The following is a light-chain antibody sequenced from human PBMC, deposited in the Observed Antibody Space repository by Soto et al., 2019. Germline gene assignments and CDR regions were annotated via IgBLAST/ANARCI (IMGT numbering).Light chain of an antibody. CDR3: QQRSNWPIFT. CDR1: QSVSSY. Sequence: EIVLTQSPATLSLSPGERATLSCRASQSVSSYLAWYQQKPGQAPRRLIYDASNRATGIPARFSGSGSGTDFTLTISSIEPEDFAVYYCQQRSNWPIFTFGPGTKVEIK. J-gene: IGKJ3*01. CDR2: DAS. V-gene: IGKV3-11*01.